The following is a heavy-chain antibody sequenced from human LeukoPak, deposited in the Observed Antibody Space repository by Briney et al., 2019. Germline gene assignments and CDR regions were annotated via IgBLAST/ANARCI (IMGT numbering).Heavy chain of an antibody. CDR1: GGSISSYY. J-gene: IGHJ4*02. D-gene: IGHD5-18*01. CDR3: ARAGVQLWSPIDY. V-gene: IGHV4-59*01. Sequence: SETLSLTCTVSGGSISSYYWSWIRQPPGKGLEWIGHIYYSGSTNYNPSLKSRVTISVDTSKNQFSLKLSSVTAADTAVYYCARAGVQLWSPIDYWGQGTLDTVSS. CDR2: IYYSGST.